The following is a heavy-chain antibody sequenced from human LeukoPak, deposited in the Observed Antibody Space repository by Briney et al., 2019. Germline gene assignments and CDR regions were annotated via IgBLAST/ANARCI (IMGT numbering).Heavy chain of an antibody. CDR1: GGSISSYY. CDR2: IYHSGST. V-gene: IGHV4-59*01. Sequence: SETLSLTCTVSGGSISSYYWSWIRQPPGKGLEWIGYIYHSGSTKYNPSLKSRVTISVDTSKNQFSLKLSSVTAAGTAVYYCARDGYSGNDGLWGQGTLVTVSS. CDR3: ARDGYSGNDGL. J-gene: IGHJ4*02. D-gene: IGHD5-12*01.